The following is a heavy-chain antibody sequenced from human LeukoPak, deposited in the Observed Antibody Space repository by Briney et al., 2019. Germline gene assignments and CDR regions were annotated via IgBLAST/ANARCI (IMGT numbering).Heavy chain of an antibody. CDR2: ISGTGSTI. CDR3: ARDSQPIFTLDREVSTSDAFDI. V-gene: IGHV3-48*04. Sequence: GGSLTLSCALSGFTFSTYWMSWVRQPPGRGLEWVSYISGTGSTIYYADSVKGRFTISRDNAKNLLYLQMNSLRAEDTAVYYCARDSQPIFTLDREVSTSDAFDIWGQGTMVTVSS. CDR1: GFTFSTYW. D-gene: IGHD3-10*01. J-gene: IGHJ3*02.